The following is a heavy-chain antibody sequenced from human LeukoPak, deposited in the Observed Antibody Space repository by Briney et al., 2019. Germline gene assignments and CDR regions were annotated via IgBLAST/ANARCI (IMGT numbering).Heavy chain of an antibody. CDR3: AKVDITGTIPRAFDI. CDR1: GFTFSNYI. J-gene: IGHJ3*02. D-gene: IGHD1/OR15-1a*01. V-gene: IGHV3-23*01. Sequence: GGSLRLSCAASGFTFSNYIMTWVRQAPGKGPEWVSAISGSGMTTYYADSVKGRFTISRDNSKNTVDLHLNSLRAEDTAVFYCAKVDITGTIPRAFDIWGQGTMVTVSS. CDR2: ISGSGMTT.